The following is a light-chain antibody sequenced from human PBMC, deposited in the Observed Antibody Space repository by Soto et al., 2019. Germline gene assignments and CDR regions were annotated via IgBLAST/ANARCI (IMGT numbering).Light chain of an antibody. CDR3: SSYTSSSPVV. CDR2: EVS. V-gene: IGLV2-18*02. Sequence: QSALTQPPSVSGSPGQSVTISCTGTSSDVGNYNRVSWYQQPPGTAPKLMIYEVSNRPSGVPDRFSGSKSGNTASLTISGLQTEDEADYYCSSYTSSSPVVFGGGTKLTVL. J-gene: IGLJ2*01. CDR1: SSDVGNYNR.